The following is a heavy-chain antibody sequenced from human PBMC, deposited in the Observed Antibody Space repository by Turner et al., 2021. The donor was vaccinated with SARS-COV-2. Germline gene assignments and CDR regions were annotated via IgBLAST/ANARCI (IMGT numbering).Heavy chain of an antibody. CDR1: GFTFSSYA. V-gene: IGHV3-30-3*01. D-gene: IGHD1-26*01. J-gene: IGHJ4*02. CDR3: ARGFSGNYYYFDY. Sequence: QVQLVESGGGVVLPGRSLSLPCAASGFTFSSYAMHWVRQAPGKGLEWVAVISYDGSNKYYADSVKGRFTISRDNSKNTLYLQMNSLRAEDTAVYYCARGFSGNYYYFDYWGQGTLVTVSS. CDR2: ISYDGSNK.